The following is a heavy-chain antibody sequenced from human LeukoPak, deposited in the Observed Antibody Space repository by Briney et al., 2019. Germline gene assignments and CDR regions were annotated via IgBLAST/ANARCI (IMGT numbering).Heavy chain of an antibody. Sequence: SETLSLTCTVSGGSISSHYWYWIRQPPGKGLEWIGYIYYSGSTNYNPSLKSRVTISVDTSKNQFSLKLSSVTAADTAVYYCARENPSVWYSSSGGWFDPWGQGTLVTVSS. CDR2: IYYSGST. CDR1: GGSISSHY. J-gene: IGHJ5*02. V-gene: IGHV4-59*11. D-gene: IGHD6-13*01. CDR3: ARENPSVWYSSSGGWFDP.